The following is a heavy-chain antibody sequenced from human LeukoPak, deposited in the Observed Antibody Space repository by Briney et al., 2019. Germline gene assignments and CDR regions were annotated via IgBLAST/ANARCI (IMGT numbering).Heavy chain of an antibody. D-gene: IGHD2-8*01. CDR3: ATRVMAEEAV. CDR2: ISASGGNT. Sequence: HPGGSLRLSCAASGFTFSSFAMNWARQAPGKGLEWVSGISASGGNTYYTDSLKGRFTISRDNSKNTLYLQMNSLRAEDTAVYYCATRVMAEEAVWGQGTLVTVSS. J-gene: IGHJ4*02. V-gene: IGHV3-23*01. CDR1: GFTFSSFA.